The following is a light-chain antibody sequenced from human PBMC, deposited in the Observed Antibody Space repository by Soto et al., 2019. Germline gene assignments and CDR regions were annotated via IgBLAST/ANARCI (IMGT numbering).Light chain of an antibody. V-gene: IGLV2-14*01. CDR2: EVR. Sequence: QSALTQPASVSGSVGQSITISCTGTSSDVGGYDFVSWYQHHPGKAPKLIIYEVRTRPSGVSDRFSGSKSGNTASLTISGLQAEDEADYYCSSFVGSPVVFGGGTKVTVL. J-gene: IGLJ2*01. CDR1: SSDVGGYDF. CDR3: SSFVGSPVV.